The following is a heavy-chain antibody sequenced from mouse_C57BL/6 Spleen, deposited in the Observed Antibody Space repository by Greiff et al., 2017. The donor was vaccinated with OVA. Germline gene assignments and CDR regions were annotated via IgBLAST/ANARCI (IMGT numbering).Heavy chain of an antibody. Sequence: VQLQQSGPELVKPGASVKIPCKASGYTFTDYNMDWVTQSHGQSLEWIGDINPNNGGSIYNQKFQGKGTLTVDKCSSQAYMGLLNLTSEDTAVYYSEKEGGNYLAWFAYWGQGTLVTVSA. J-gene: IGHJ3*01. CDR1: GYTFTDYN. CDR2: INPNNGGS. CDR3: EKEGGNYLAWFAY. V-gene: IGHV1-18*01. D-gene: IGHD2-1*01.